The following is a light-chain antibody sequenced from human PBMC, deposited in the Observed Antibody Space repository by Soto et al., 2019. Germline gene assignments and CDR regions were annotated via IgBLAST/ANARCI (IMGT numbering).Light chain of an antibody. V-gene: IGKV3-15*01. CDR3: QQYNSWPPIT. Sequence: EVVMTQSPATLSVSPGERATLSCRARESVSSNLAWYQQRPGQAPRLVLYGASTRATGIPARFSGGGSGTEFTLTISSLQSEDFAVYYCQQYNSWPPITFGQGTRLEIK. CDR2: GAS. CDR1: ESVSSN. J-gene: IGKJ5*01.